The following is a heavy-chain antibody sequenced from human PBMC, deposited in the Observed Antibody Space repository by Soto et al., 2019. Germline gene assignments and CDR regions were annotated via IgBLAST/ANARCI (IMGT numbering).Heavy chain of an antibody. Sequence: AETLSLTCTVSGGSVSSSRYYWGWIRQPPGKGLEWIGNIYFSGSTYYNPSLKSRVTISVDTSKNQFSLKLSSVTAADTAVYYCARAMVPGRYWGQGTLVTVSS. CDR3: ARAMVPGRY. CDR2: IYFSGST. J-gene: IGHJ1*01. D-gene: IGHD3-10*01. CDR1: GGSVSSSRYY. V-gene: IGHV4-39*01.